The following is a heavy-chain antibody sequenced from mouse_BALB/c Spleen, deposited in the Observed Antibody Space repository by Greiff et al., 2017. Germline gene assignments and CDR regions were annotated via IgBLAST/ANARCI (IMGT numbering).Heavy chain of an antibody. V-gene: IGHV5-6-3*01. D-gene: IGHD4-1*01. CDR2: INSNGGST. Sequence: EVQVVESGGGLVKPGGSLKLSCAASGFTFSSYTMSWVRQTPEKRLEWVATINSNGGSTYYPDSVKGRFTISRDNAKNTLYLQMSSLKSEDTAMYYCAELGRFAYWGQGTLVTVSA. J-gene: IGHJ3*01. CDR3: AELGRFAY. CDR1: GFTFSSYT.